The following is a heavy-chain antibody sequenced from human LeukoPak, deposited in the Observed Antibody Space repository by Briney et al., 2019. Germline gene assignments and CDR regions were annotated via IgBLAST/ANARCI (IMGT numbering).Heavy chain of an antibody. V-gene: IGHV5-51*01. CDR2: IYPGDSDT. D-gene: IGHD2-2*02. Sequence: GESLKISCKGSGYSFTSHWIGWVRQMPGKGLEWMGIIYPGDSDTRYSPSFQGQVTIFADKSLSTAYLQQISLKAAETAAYYCARRSVPAGIDWFGPWGKGTLVTVSS. J-gene: IGHJ5*02. CDR1: GYSFTSHW. CDR3: ARRSVPAGIDWFGP.